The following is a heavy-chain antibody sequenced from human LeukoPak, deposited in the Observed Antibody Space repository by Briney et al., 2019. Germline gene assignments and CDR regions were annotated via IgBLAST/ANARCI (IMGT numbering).Heavy chain of an antibody. D-gene: IGHD5-18*01. J-gene: IGHJ5*02. CDR1: GGSISSSSYY. CDR2: IYYSGST. Sequence: SETLSLTCTVSGGSISSSSYYWGWIRQPPGKGLEWIGSIYYSGSTYYNPSLKSRVTISVDTSKNQFSLKLSSVTAADTAVYYCARSAMGGWFDPWGQGTLATVSS. CDR3: ARSAMGGWFDP. V-gene: IGHV4-39*01.